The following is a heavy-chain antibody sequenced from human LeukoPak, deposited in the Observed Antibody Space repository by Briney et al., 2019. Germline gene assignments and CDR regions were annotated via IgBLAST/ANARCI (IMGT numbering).Heavy chain of an antibody. CDR3: ARDHSSPPGVYYYYYYMDV. Sequence: GGSLRLSCAASGFTVSSNYMSWVRQAPGKGLEWVSVIYSGGSTYYADSVKGRVTISRDNSKNTLYLQMNSLRAEDTAVYYCARDHSSPPGVYYYYYYMDVWGKGTTVTVSS. V-gene: IGHV3-66*01. CDR2: IYSGGST. D-gene: IGHD6-13*01. CDR1: GFTVSSNY. J-gene: IGHJ6*03.